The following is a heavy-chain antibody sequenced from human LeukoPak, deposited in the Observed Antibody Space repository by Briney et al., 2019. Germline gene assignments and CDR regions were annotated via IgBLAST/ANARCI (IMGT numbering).Heavy chain of an antibody. CDR1: GFSLSTSGMC. CDR3: ARIQAYGGNSEGYYFNY. J-gene: IGHJ4*02. D-gene: IGHD4-23*01. Sequence: SGPTLVNPTQTLTVTCTFSGFSLSTSGMCVSWIRQPPGKALEWLALIDWDDDKFYSTSLKTRLTISKDTSKNQVVLTMTTMDPVDTATYYCARIQAYGGNSEGYYFNYWGQGTLVTVSS. V-gene: IGHV2-70*01. CDR2: IDWDDDK.